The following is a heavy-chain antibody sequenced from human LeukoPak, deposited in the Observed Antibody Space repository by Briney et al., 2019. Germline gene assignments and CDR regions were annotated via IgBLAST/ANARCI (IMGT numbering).Heavy chain of an antibody. Sequence: PEASVKVSCKASGYTFTSYDINWVRQATGQGLEWMGWMNPNSGNTGYAQKFQGRVTITRNTSISTAYMELSSLRSEDTAVYYCARGGWSTVVTLWFQHWGQGTLVTVSS. CDR1: GYTFTSYD. CDR2: MNPNSGNT. CDR3: ARGGWSTVVTLWFQH. V-gene: IGHV1-8*03. D-gene: IGHD4-23*01. J-gene: IGHJ1*01.